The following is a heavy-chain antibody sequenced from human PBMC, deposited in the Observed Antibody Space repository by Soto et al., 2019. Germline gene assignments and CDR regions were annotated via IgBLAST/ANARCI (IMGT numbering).Heavy chain of an antibody. J-gene: IGHJ4*02. CDR3: ASYSSGWYDVSY. D-gene: IGHD6-19*01. CDR1: GGSVSSGSYF. CDR2: IYYSGST. Sequence: QVQLQESGPGLVKASETLSLTCTVAGGSVSSGSYFWSWIRQPPGKGLEWIGYIYYSGSTNYNPSLKSRVTISVDTSRNQFSLKLSSVTAADTAVYYCASYSSGWYDVSYWGQGTLVTVSS. V-gene: IGHV4-61*01.